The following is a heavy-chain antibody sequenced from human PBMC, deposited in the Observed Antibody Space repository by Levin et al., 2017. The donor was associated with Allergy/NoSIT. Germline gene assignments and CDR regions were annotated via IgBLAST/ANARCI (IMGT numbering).Heavy chain of an antibody. CDR2: IDWDDDK. Sequence: QTFSLPCTFSGFSLSTSGMCVSWIRQPPGKALEWLARIDWDDDKYYSTSLKTRLTISKDTSKNQVVLTMTNMDPVDTATYYCARSYPYSGYPSFDYWGQGTLVTVSS. J-gene: IGHJ4*02. D-gene: IGHD5-12*01. CDR1: GFSLSTSGMC. CDR3: ARSYPYSGYPSFDY. V-gene: IGHV2-70*11.